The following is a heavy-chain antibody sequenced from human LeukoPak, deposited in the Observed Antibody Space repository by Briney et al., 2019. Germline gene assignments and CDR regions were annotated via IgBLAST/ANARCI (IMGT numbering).Heavy chain of an antibody. J-gene: IGHJ6*03. CDR3: AKTGFQWGYYYYYMDV. V-gene: IGHV3-33*06. CDR2: IWYDGSNK. Sequence: GRSLRLSCAASGFTFSSYGMHWVRQAPGKGLEWVAVIWYDGSNKYYADSVKGRFTISRDNSKNTLYLQMTSLRAEDTAVYSCAKTGFQWGYYYYYMDVWGKGTTVTVSS. CDR1: GFTFSSYG. D-gene: IGHD1-14*01.